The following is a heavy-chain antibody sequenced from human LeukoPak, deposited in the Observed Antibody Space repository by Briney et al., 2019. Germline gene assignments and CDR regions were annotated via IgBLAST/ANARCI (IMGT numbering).Heavy chain of an antibody. CDR3: ARGYYDFWSPDY. CDR2: IYYSGST. J-gene: IGHJ4*02. CDR1: GGSISSSSYY. D-gene: IGHD3-3*01. V-gene: IGHV4-39*07. Sequence: KPSETLSLTCTVSGGSISSSSYYWGWIRQPPGKGLEWIGSIYYSGSTYYNPSLKSRVTISVDTSKNQFSLKLSSVTAADTAVYYCARGYYDFWSPDYWAREPWSPSPQ.